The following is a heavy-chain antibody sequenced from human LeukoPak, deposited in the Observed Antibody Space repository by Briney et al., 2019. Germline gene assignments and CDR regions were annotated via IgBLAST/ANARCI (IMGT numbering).Heavy chain of an antibody. CDR2: IYYSGST. Sequence: SLTLSLTCTVSGGSISSGGYYWSWIRQHPGKGLEWIGYIYYSGSTYYNPSLKSRVTISVDTSKNQFSLKLSSVTAADTAVYYCARGRIAARGWFDPWGQGTLVTVSS. D-gene: IGHD6-6*01. V-gene: IGHV4-31*03. CDR3: ARGRIAARGWFDP. J-gene: IGHJ5*02. CDR1: GGSISSGGYY.